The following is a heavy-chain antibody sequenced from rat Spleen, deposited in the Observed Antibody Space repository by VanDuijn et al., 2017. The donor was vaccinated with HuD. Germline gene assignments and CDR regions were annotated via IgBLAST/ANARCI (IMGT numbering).Heavy chain of an antibody. D-gene: IGHD5-1*01. Sequence: EVQLVESGGGLVQPGRSLKVSCAASGFTFSDYYMAWVRQAPKKGLEWVASISYEGSSTYYGDSVKGRFTISRDNARSVLDLEMDSLRSEDTATYYCASRTGNWFAYWGQGTLVTVSS. V-gene: IGHV5-22*01. CDR2: ISYEGSST. CDR3: ASRTGNWFAY. J-gene: IGHJ3*01. CDR1: GFTFSDYY.